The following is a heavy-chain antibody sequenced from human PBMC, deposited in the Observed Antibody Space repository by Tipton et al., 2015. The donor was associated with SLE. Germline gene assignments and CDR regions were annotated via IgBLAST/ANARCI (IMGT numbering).Heavy chain of an antibody. CDR2: LYFSGTT. CDR1: GGSIGSRGYS. CDR3: ARLYPMSNFDL. V-gene: IGHV4-39*07. J-gene: IGHJ2*01. D-gene: IGHD2/OR15-2a*01. Sequence: TLSLTCTVSGGSIGSRGYSWGWIRQPPGKGLECIGNLYFSGTTYYNPSLKSRVTISVDRSKNQFSLRLSSVTAADTAVYYCARLYPMSNFDLWGRGTLVTVSS.